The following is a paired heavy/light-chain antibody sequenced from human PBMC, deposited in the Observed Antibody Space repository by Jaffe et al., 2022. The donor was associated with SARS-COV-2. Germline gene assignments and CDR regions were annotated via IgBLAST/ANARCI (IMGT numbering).Heavy chain of an antibody. Sequence: EVQLVESGGGLVQPGGSLRLSCAASGFTFSSYAMHWVRQAPGKGLEYVSAISSNGGSTYYANSVKGRFTISRDNSKNTLYLQMGSLRAEDMAVYYCARGPEGFDYWGQGTLVTVSS. CDR2: ISSNGGST. V-gene: IGHV3-64*01. J-gene: IGHJ4*02. CDR1: GFTFSSYA. CDR3: ARGPEGFDY.
Light chain of an antibody. CDR2: KAS. CDR3: QQYNSYEYT. V-gene: IGKV1-5*03. Sequence: DIQMTQSPSTLSASVGDRVTITCRASQSISSWLAWYQQKPGKAPKLLIYKASSLESGVPSRFSGSGSGTEFTLTISSLQPDDFATYYCQQYNSYEYTFGQGTKLEIK. CDR1: QSISSW. J-gene: IGKJ2*01.